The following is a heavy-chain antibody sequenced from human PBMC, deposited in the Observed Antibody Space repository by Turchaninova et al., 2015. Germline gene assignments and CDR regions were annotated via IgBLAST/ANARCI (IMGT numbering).Heavy chain of an antibody. CDR2: LYSGGST. V-gene: IGHV3-66*01. J-gene: IGHJ6*02. Sequence: EVQLVESGGGLVQPGGSLRLSCAASGFTVSSNYMSWVRQAPGKGLAWVSVLYSGGSTYYADSVKGRFTISSDTSKNTMYLQMNSLRTEDTAVYYCARDHIVATIYYYYGMDVWGQGTTVTVSS. CDR3: ARDHIVATIYYYYGMDV. D-gene: IGHD5-12*01. CDR1: GFTVSSNY.